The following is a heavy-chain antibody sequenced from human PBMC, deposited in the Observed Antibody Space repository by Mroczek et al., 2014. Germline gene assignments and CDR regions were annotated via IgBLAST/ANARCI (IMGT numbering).Heavy chain of an antibody. J-gene: IGHJ4*02. CDR1: GFTVNSNY. CDR3: ARDHLTGTGEEDILAT. Sequence: VQLVQSGGGLIQPGGSLRLSCEVSGFTVNSNYMSWVRQAPGKGLEWVSVIYSGGTRYYADSVKGRFTISRDNSKNTLYLQMSSLRAEDTAVYYCARDHLTGTGEEDILATWGQGTLVTVSS. CDR2: IYSGGTR. D-gene: IGHD1-7*01. V-gene: IGHV3-53*01.